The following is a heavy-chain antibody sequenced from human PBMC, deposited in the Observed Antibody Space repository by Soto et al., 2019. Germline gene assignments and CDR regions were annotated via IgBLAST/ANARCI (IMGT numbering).Heavy chain of an antibody. CDR1: GFTFSSYG. CDR2: ISYDGSNK. D-gene: IGHD2-15*01. Sequence: QVQLVESGGGVVQPGRSLRLSCAASGFTFSSYGMHWVRQAPGKGLEWVAVISYDGSNKYYADSVKGRFTISRDNSKNTLYLQMNILRGEDTAVYYCAKSMTPSYYYYGMDVWGQGTTVTVSS. V-gene: IGHV3-30*18. J-gene: IGHJ6*02. CDR3: AKSMTPSYYYYGMDV.